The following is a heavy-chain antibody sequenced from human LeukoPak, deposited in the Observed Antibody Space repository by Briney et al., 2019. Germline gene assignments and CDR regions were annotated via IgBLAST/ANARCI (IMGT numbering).Heavy chain of an antibody. CDR2: ISSDSGAI. D-gene: IGHD3-10*01. V-gene: IGHV3-48*01. CDR3: VTDGGLLPYYFTY. CDR1: GFTFSTYM. Sequence: GGSLRLSCAASGFTFSTYMMNWVRQAPGKGLEWLSYISSDSGAIYYADSVQGRFTISRDNTQKSLYLQMNSLRVEDTAVYYCVTDGGLLPYYFTYWGQGTLVTVSS. J-gene: IGHJ1*01.